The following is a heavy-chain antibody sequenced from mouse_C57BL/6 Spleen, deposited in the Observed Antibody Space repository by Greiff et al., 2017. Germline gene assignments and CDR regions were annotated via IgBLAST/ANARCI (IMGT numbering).Heavy chain of an antibody. CDR1: GYAFSSSW. D-gene: IGHD4-1*01. CDR3: ARNWAFEY. V-gene: IGHV1-82*01. CDR2: IYPGDGDT. J-gene: IGHJ2*01. Sequence: VQLQESGPELVKPGASVKISCKASGYAFSSSWMNWVKQRPGKGLEWIGRIYPGDGDTNYNGKFKGKATLTADKSSSPAYMQLSSLTSEDSAVYFCARNWAFEYWGQGTTLTVSS.